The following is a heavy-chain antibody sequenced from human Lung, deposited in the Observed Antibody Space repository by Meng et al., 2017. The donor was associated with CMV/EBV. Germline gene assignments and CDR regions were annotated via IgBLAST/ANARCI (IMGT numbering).Heavy chain of an antibody. J-gene: IGHJ4*02. Sequence: SVKVSXKTSGYTFTSYGISWVRQAPGQGLEWMGWISVYTDNTSSAQKYQGRLTMTTDTSTSTAYMEVRSLRSDDTAVYYCARDSPSLYSSSPGIDFWGEGXLVTVSS. D-gene: IGHD6-6*01. CDR3: ARDSPSLYSSSPGIDF. CDR2: ISVYTDNT. CDR1: GYTFTSYG. V-gene: IGHV1-18*01.